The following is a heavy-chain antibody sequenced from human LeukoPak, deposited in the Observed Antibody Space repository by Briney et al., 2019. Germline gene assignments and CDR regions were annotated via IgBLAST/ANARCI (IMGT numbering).Heavy chain of an antibody. V-gene: IGHV4-34*01. CDR3: ARRGYDQGGFDY. D-gene: IGHD5-12*01. CDR2: INHSGST. J-gene: IGHJ4*02. CDR1: GGSFSGYY. Sequence: SETLSLTCAVSGGSFSGYYWSWIRQPPGKGLEWIGEINHSGSTNYNPSLKSRVTISVDTSKNQFSPKLSSVTAADTAVYYCARRGYDQGGFDYWGQGTLVTVSS.